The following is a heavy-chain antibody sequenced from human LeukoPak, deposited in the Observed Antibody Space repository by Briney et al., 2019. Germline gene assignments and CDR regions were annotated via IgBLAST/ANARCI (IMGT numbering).Heavy chain of an antibody. V-gene: IGHV3-43D*03. CDR2: ISWDGGST. CDR3: AKDMDGYNLGAFDY. Sequence: GGSLRLSCAASGFTFDDYAMHWVRQAPGKGLEWVSLISWDGGSTYYADSVKGRFTISRDNSKNSLYLLMNSLRSEDTALYYCAKDMDGYNLGAFDYWGQGTQVTVSS. CDR1: GFTFDDYA. D-gene: IGHD5-24*01. J-gene: IGHJ4*02.